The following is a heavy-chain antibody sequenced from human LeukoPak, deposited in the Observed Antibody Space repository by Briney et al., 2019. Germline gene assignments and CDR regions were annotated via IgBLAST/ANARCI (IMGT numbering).Heavy chain of an antibody. J-gene: IGHJ6*02. CDR2: INPNSGGT. CDR1: GYTFTGYY. V-gene: IGHV1-2*02. D-gene: IGHD2-15*01. Sequence: ASVKVSCKASGYTFTGYYVHWVRQAPGQGLEWMGWINPNSGGTNYAQKFQGRVTMTRDTSISTAYMELSRLRSDDTAVYYCARDKSVVVVAATDPKGSDYYYYYGMDVWGQGTTVTVSS. CDR3: ARDKSVVVVAATDPKGSDYYYYYGMDV.